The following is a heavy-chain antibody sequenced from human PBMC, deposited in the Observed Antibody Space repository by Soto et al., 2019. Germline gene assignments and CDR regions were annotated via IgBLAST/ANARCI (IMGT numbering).Heavy chain of an antibody. J-gene: IGHJ6*02. Sequence: SVKVSCKASGGTFSSYAISWVRQAPGQGLEWMGGIIPIFGTANYAQKFQGRVTITADESTSTAYMELSSLRSEDTAVYYCASGVSATSYYYYYGMDVWGQGTTVTVSS. CDR1: GGTFSSYA. V-gene: IGHV1-69*13. CDR2: IIPIFGTA. D-gene: IGHD2-8*01. CDR3: ASGVSATSYYYYYGMDV.